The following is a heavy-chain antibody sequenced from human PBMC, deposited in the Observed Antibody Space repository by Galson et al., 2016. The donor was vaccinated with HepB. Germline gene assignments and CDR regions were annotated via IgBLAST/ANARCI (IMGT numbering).Heavy chain of an antibody. D-gene: IGHD6-13*01. CDR2: ISHSGGTT. J-gene: IGHJ4*02. CDR3: AKDLWVRQQLAYYFDY. V-gene: IGHV3-23*01. Sequence: SLRLSCAASEFTFSSYAMAWARQAPGKGLEWVSGISHSGGTTYYADSVKGRFTVSRDNSKNTLYLQMSSLRAEATAVYYCAKDLWVRQQLAYYFDYWGQGTLVTVSS. CDR1: EFTFSSYA.